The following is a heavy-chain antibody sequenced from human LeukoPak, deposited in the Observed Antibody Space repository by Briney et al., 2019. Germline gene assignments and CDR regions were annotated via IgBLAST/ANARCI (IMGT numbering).Heavy chain of an antibody. D-gene: IGHD6-19*01. J-gene: IGHJ4*02. CDR1: GGSISGYY. CDR2: IYYSGST. Sequence: SETLSLTCTVSGGSISGYYWSWIRQPPGKGPEWIGYIYYSGSTNYNPSLKSRVTISVDTSKNQFSLKINSVTAADTAVYYCARLASSGWSHCDYWGQGTLVTVSS. CDR3: ARLASSGWSHCDY. V-gene: IGHV4-59*08.